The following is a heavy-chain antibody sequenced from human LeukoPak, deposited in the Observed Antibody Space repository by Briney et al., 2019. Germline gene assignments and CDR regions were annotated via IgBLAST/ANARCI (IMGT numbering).Heavy chain of an antibody. D-gene: IGHD2-15*01. V-gene: IGHV1-18*01. CDR2: ISGYNYNT. J-gene: IGHJ4*02. Sequence: ASVKVSCKASGYTFTSYGISWVRQAPGQGLEWMGWISGYNYNTNYAQTFQGRITMTTDTSTSTAYMELRSLTYDDTAMYYCARDCSGASCFSDFWGQGTLLTVSS. CDR1: GYTFTSYG. CDR3: ARDCSGASCFSDF.